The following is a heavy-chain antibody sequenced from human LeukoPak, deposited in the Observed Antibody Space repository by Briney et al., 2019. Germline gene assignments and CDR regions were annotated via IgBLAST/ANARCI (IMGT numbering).Heavy chain of an antibody. CDR3: ARVLYPPDYYGSGSYFSYYMDV. CDR2: IYSGGST. CDR1: GFTVSSNY. Sequence: EGSLRLSCAASGFTVSSNYMSWVRQAPGKGLEWVSVIYSGGSTYYADSVKGRFTISRDNSKNTLYLQMNSLRAEDTAVYYCARVLYPPDYYGSGSYFSYYMDVWGKGTTVTVSS. D-gene: IGHD3-10*01. V-gene: IGHV3-66*02. J-gene: IGHJ6*03.